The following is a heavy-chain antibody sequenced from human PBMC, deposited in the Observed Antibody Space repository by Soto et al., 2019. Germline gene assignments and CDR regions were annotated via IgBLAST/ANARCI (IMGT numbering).Heavy chain of an antibody. J-gene: IGHJ6*02. V-gene: IGHV3-30*18. CDR3: AKDVGGWHAGGMDV. Sequence: QVQLVESGGGVVQPGRSLRLSCAASGFTFSSYGMHWVRQAPGKGLEWVAVISYDGSNKYYADSVKGRFTISRDNSKNMLYLQMNSLRAEDTAVYYCAKDVGGWHAGGMDVWGQGTTVTVSS. D-gene: IGHD6-19*01. CDR1: GFTFSSYG. CDR2: ISYDGSNK.